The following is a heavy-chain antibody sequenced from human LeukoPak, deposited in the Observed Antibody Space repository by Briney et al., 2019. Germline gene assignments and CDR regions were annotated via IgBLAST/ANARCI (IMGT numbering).Heavy chain of an antibody. J-gene: IGHJ6*03. V-gene: IGHV3-7*01. CDR3: ARGPLGQLVRYYYYMDV. Sequence: GGSLRLSCAASGFTFSSYWMSWVRQAPGKGLEWVANIKQDGSEKYYVDSVKGRFTISRDNAKNSLYLQMNSLRAEDTAVYYCARGPLGQLVRYYYYMDVWGKGTTVTVPS. CDR2: IKQDGSEK. CDR1: GFTFSSYW. D-gene: IGHD6-6*01.